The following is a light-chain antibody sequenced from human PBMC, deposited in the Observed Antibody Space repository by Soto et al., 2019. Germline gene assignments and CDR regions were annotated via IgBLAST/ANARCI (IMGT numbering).Light chain of an antibody. V-gene: IGKV3-20*01. Sequence: EIVMTQSPATLFVSPGETASLSCRASQSAGNFLAWYQHKPGQAPRLLIYGASSRATGIPDRFSGSGSGTDFTLTISRLEPEDFAVYYCQQYGSSPWTFGQGTMGDIK. CDR3: QQYGSSPWT. J-gene: IGKJ1*01. CDR2: GAS. CDR1: QSAGNF.